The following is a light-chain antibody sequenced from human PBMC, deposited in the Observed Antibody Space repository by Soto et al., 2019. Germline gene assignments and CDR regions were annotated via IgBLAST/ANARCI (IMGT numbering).Light chain of an antibody. Sequence: ENVLTQSPGTLSSSPGERATLPCRASQSVRNNYLAWYQKKPGQAPRLLIFGASIRATGIPDRFSGSGSGTDFTLTISRLEPEDFAVFYCHQYDGAPHTFGQGTKLEIK. V-gene: IGKV3-20*01. CDR1: QSVRNNY. CDR2: GAS. CDR3: HQYDGAPHT. J-gene: IGKJ2*01.